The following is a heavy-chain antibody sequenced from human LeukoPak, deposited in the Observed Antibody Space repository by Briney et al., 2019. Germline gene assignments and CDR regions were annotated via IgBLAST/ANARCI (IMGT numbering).Heavy chain of an antibody. Sequence: SETLSLTCTVSGVSISSYYWSWIRQPPGKGLEWIGYISYSAITNYNPALKSRVTISIDTSKNQFSLKLSSVTAADTAVYYCARGHSSSWVERGFDPWGQGTLVTVSS. D-gene: IGHD6-13*01. CDR1: GVSISSYY. V-gene: IGHV4-59*12. J-gene: IGHJ5*02. CDR3: ARGHSSSWVERGFDP. CDR2: ISYSAIT.